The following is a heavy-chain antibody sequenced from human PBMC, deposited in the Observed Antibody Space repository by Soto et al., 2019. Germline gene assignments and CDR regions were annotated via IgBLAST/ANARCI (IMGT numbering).Heavy chain of an antibody. CDR2: INPSCGST. D-gene: IGHD6-13*01. J-gene: IGHJ4*02. Sequence: ASVKVSCKASGYTFTSYYMHWVRQAPGQGLEWMGIINPSCGSTSYAQKFQGRVTMNKNMYTSIIYMKMSSMTSYDTAVYSCESDHGSWYIDYWGQGTLVTVSS. V-gene: IGHV1-46*01. CDR1: GYTFTSYY. CDR3: ESDHGSWYIDY.